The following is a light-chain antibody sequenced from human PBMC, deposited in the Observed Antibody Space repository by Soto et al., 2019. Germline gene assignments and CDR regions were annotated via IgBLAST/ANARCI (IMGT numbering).Light chain of an antibody. V-gene: IGLV2-14*01. CDR1: SSDVGGYND. J-gene: IGLJ2*01. Sequence: QSVLTQPASVSGSPGQSITISCTGTSSDVGGYNDVSWYQQHPGKAPKLMIYEVSKRPAGVSHRFSDSKSGNTASLTISGLQAEDEADYYCSSDTSSSTVVFGGGTKVTVL. CDR3: SSDTSSSTVV. CDR2: EVS.